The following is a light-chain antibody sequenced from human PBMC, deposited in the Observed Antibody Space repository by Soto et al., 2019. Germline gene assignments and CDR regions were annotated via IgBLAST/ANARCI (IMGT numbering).Light chain of an antibody. CDR3: QQRSNWPPLA. CDR2: DAS. V-gene: IGKV3-11*01. J-gene: IGKJ4*01. Sequence: EIVLTQSPATLSLSPGERATLSCRASQSVSSSLAWYQQKPGQAPRLLIFDASTRATGIPARFSGSGSGPDFTLPISSLEPEDFAVYYCQQRSNWPPLAFGGGTKVEIK. CDR1: QSVSSS.